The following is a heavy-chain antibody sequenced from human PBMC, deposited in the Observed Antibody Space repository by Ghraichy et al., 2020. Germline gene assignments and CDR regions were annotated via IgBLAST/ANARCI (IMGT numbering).Heavy chain of an antibody. Sequence: SETLSLTCTVSGYSISSGYYWGWIRQPPGKGLEWIGSIYHSGSTYYNPSLKSRVTISVDTSKNQFSLKLSSVTAADTAVYYCAEAGYDSSETAFDYWGQGALDTVSS. CDR3: AEAGYDSSETAFDY. D-gene: IGHD3-22*01. CDR1: GYSISSGYY. CDR2: IYHSGST. V-gene: IGHV4-38-2*02. J-gene: IGHJ4*02.